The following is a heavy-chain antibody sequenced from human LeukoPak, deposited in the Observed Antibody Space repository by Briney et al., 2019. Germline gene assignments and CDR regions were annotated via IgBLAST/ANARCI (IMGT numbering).Heavy chain of an antibody. D-gene: IGHD1-26*01. V-gene: IGHV1-2*02. CDR2: ISPNSGGT. J-gene: IGHJ3*02. CDR1: GYTFTAYY. Sequence: ASVKVSCKASGYTFTAYYIHWVRQAPGQGLEWMGWISPNSGGTDYAQKFQGRVTMTRDTSIGTVYMELSRLKSDDMAVYYCAREWELPGPDAFDIWGQGTMVTVSS. CDR3: AREWELPGPDAFDI.